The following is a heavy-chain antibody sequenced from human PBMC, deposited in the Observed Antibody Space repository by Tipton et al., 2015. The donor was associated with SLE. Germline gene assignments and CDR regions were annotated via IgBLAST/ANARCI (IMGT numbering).Heavy chain of an antibody. CDR2: ISTYNGNT. CDR1: GYTFTAYG. V-gene: IGHV1-18*01. D-gene: IGHD5-18*01. CDR3: ARVRVDTAMGVFDF. Sequence: QLVQSGVEVKKPGASVRVSCKASGYTFTAYGISWVRQAPGQGLEWMGWISTYNGNTNYAQKLHGRVTMTSDTSTSTAYMELRSLRSDDTAIYYSARVRVDTAMGVFDFWGQGSLVTVSS. J-gene: IGHJ4*02.